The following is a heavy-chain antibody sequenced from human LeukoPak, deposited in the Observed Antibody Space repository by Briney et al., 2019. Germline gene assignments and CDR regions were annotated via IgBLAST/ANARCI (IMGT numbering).Heavy chain of an antibody. CDR3: ARVGTNCSSGNCYVMDV. D-gene: IGHD2-2*01. J-gene: IGHJ6*02. V-gene: IGHV3-48*03. CDR2: ISGSGSTI. Sequence: GGSLRLSCAASGFTFSSYEMNWVRQAPGKGLEWVSYISGSGSTICYADSVKGRFTISRDNAKNSLYLQINTLRAEDTAVYYCARVGTNCSSGNCYVMDVWGQGTTVTVSS. CDR1: GFTFSSYE.